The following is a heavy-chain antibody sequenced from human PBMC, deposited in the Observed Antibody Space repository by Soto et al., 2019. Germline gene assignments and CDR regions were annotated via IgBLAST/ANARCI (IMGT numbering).Heavy chain of an antibody. CDR1: GYTLTELS. J-gene: IGHJ6*03. Sequence: GASVKVSCKVSGYTLTELSMHWVRQAPGKGLEWMGGFDPEDGETIYSQKFQGRVTMTEDTSTDTAYMELSSLRSEDTAVYYCATWGYGSGSYPAYYYYMDVWGKGTTVTVSS. CDR3: ATWGYGSGSYPAYYYYMDV. D-gene: IGHD3-10*01. CDR2: FDPEDGET. V-gene: IGHV1-24*01.